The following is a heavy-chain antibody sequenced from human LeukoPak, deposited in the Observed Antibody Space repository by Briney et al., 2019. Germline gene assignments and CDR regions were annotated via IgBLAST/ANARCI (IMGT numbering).Heavy chain of an antibody. D-gene: IGHD4-11*01. CDR1: GYTFTSYD. J-gene: IGHJ6*02. CDR3: ARDHVTTSHYYYGMDV. V-gene: IGHV1-8*01. Sequence: ASVKVSCKASGYTFTSYDINWVRQATGQGVEWMGWMNPNSGNTGYAQKFQGRVTMTRNTSISTAYMELSSLRSGDTAVYYCARDHVTTSHYYYGMDVWGQGTTVTVSS. CDR2: MNPNSGNT.